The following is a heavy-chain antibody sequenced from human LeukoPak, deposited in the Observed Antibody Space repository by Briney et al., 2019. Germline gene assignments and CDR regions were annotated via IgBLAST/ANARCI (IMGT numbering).Heavy chain of an antibody. CDR3: ARGTVGGKDYFYMDV. CDR2: FSGINGNT. CDR1: GYTFTSYG. D-gene: IGHD4-11*01. V-gene: IGHV1-18*01. J-gene: IGHJ6*03. Sequence: ASVKVSCKTSGYTFTSYGFNWVRQAPGQGLEWMGWFSGINGNTNLAQKMQGRVTLTTDSSTCKGYMELRSLRSDDTAVYYCARGTVGGKDYFYMDVWGKGTTVTVSS.